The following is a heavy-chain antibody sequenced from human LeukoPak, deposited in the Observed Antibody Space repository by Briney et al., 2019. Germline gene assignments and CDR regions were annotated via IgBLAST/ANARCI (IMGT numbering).Heavy chain of an antibody. CDR1: GFTFSNDW. CDR2: IKQDGSEE. J-gene: IGHJ4*02. D-gene: IGHD2/OR15-2a*01. V-gene: IGHV3-7*01. Sequence: LSGGSLRLSCAASGFTFSNDWMSWVRQAPGKGLEWVANIKQDGSEEYYVASVKGRFTISRDNAKNSLYLQMNSLRAEDTAVYYCVRESMAAPGYWGQGTLVTVSS. CDR3: VRESMAAPGY.